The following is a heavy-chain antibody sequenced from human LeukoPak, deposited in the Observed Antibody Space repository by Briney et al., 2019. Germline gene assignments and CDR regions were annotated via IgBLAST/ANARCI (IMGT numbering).Heavy chain of an antibody. CDR1: GFTFTSVW. CDR2: ISTDGAVT. Sequence: GGSLGLSCAASGFTFTSVWMHWFRQAPGRGLVWISRISTDGAVTGYADSVKGRFTISRDNAKNTLYLQMNSLRAEDTAVYYCARDRTTVTLFDNWGQGALVTVSS. V-gene: IGHV3-74*01. D-gene: IGHD4-17*01. CDR3: ARDRTTVTLFDN. J-gene: IGHJ4*02.